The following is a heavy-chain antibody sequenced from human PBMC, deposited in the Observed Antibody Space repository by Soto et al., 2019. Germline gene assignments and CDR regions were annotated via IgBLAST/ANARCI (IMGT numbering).Heavy chain of an antibody. J-gene: IGHJ4*02. Sequence: QVQLVESGGGLVKPGGSLRLSCAASGFTFSDHFMSWIRQAPGQGLEWVSYVSRSGSSIYYADSVKGRFTIARDNAKNSLYLQTTSRRAEDTAVYYCARVPKGVVVAANDYWGQGSRVTVSS. CDR2: VSRSGSSI. D-gene: IGHD2-15*01. CDR3: ARVPKGVVVAANDY. V-gene: IGHV3-11*01. CDR1: GFTFSDHF.